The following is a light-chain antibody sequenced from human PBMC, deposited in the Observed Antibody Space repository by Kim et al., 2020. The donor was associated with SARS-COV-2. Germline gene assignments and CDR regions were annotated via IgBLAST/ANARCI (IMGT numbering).Light chain of an antibody. CDR1: TANIGTAYD. CDR2: GKN. J-gene: IGLJ2*01. V-gene: IGLV1-40*01. CDR3: QIYDNILNGVL. Sequence: QSVLTQPPSVSVAPGQRVTISCTGSTANIGTAYDVHWYQQLPGTAPRLLIFGKNNRHSGVPDRFSSSNSGTSASLAIAGPQAEDEADYYCQIYDNILNGVLFGGGTQLTVL.